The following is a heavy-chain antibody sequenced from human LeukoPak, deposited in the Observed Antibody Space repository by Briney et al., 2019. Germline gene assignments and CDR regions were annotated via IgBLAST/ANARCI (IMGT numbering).Heavy chain of an antibody. CDR1: GFTFSDYY. D-gene: IGHD1-1*01. J-gene: IGHJ3*02. V-gene: IGHV3-11*04. Sequence: AGGSLRLSCAASGFTFSDYYMSWIRQAPGKGLEWVSYISSSGSTIYCADSVKGRFTISRDNAKNSLYLQMNSLRAEDTAVYYXXXXXXXXXXXYGFVDAFDIWGQGTMVTVSS. CDR3: XXXXXXXXXXYGFVDAFDI. CDR2: ISSSGSTI.